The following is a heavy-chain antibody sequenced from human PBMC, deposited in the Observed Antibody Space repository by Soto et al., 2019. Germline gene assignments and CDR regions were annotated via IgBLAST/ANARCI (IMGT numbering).Heavy chain of an antibody. J-gene: IGHJ4*02. CDR2: INSDGTTT. CDR3: HASGSPDY. D-gene: IGHD3-10*01. V-gene: IGHV3-74*01. Sequence: EVQLVESGGGLVQPGGSLRLSCAASGFAFSAYWMHWVRQAPGKGLMWVSRINSDGTTTNYADSVKGRFTISRDNAKNTLYLQMNSLRPEDMAVYYCHASGSPDYWGQGTLVTVSS. CDR1: GFAFSAYW.